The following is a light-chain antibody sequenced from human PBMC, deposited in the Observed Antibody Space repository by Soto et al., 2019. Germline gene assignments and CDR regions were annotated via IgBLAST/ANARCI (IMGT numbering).Light chain of an antibody. CDR1: QSVRTY. J-gene: IGKJ2*01. Sequence: EIVLTQSPATLSLSPGERATLSCRASQSVRTYLAWYQQKPGQAPRLLIYDASHRATGIPARFSGSGSGTDFTLTISSLEPEDFAIYYCQQRSIWPPYTFGQGTRLEIK. CDR3: QQRSIWPPYT. CDR2: DAS. V-gene: IGKV3-11*01.